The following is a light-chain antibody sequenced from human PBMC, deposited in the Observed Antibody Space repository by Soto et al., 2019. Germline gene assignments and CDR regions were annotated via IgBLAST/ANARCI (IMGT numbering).Light chain of an antibody. CDR2: GAS. CDR1: QSVVTY. J-gene: IGKJ2*01. CDR3: QQSYRSPYT. V-gene: IGKV1-39*01. Sequence: DLQMTKSPSSLSASVGDTVTVTCRASQSVVTYLNWYQQKPGKAPELLIYGASSLQSGVPSRFSGSGSRSDFTLTIKGLQPEDFATYYCQQSYRSPYTFGQGTKVDIK.